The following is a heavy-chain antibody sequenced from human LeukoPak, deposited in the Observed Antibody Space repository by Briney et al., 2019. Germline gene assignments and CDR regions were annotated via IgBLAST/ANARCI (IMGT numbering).Heavy chain of an antibody. D-gene: IGHD2-2*01. CDR3: ASGGVVVPAAMFDY. J-gene: IGHJ4*02. V-gene: IGHV1-2*02. CDR1: GYTFTGYY. CDR2: ISPNSGAT. Sequence: ASVKVSCKVAGYTFTGYYMHWVRLAPGQGLEWMGWISPNSGATNYAQQFQGRVTLTRDTSISTVYMELSRLRSDDTAVYYCASGGVVVPAAMFDYWGQGTLVTVSS.